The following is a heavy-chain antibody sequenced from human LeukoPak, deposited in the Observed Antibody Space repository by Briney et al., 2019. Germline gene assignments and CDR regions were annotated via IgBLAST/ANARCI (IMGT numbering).Heavy chain of an antibody. V-gene: IGHV3-23*01. D-gene: IGHD2-2*01. CDR2: ISGSGGST. Sequence: GGSLRLSCAASGFTFSSYAMSWVRQAPGKGLEWVSAISGSGGSTYYADSVKGRFTISRDNSKNTLYLQMNSLRAEDTAVYYCAKWGYIVVVPAAIRDDYWGQGTLVTVSS. CDR3: AKWGYIVVVPAAIRDDY. CDR1: GFTFSSYA. J-gene: IGHJ4*02.